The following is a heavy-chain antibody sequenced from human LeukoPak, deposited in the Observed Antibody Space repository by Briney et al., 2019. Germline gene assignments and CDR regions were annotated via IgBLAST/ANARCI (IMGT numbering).Heavy chain of an antibody. CDR1: GGSISSGGYY. CDR2: ISDIGSI. CDR3: AGHHPRNTVDF. V-gene: IGHV4-61*08. J-gene: IGHJ4*02. D-gene: IGHD2/OR15-2a*01. Sequence: SETLSLTCTVSGGSISSGGYYWSWIRQPPGKGLEWIAYISDIGSINYNPSLKSRVTISLDTSKNQFSLKLSSVTAVDTAVYYCAGHHPRNTVDFWGQGTLVTVSS.